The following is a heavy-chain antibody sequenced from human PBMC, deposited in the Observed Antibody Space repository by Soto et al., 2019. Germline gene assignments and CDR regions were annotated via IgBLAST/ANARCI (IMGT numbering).Heavy chain of an antibody. CDR2: IIPIFDTA. V-gene: IGHV1-69*01. CDR3: ARDREAGDRAHYYYYGMDV. Sequence: QVQLVQSGAEVKKPGSSVKVSCKASGGTFSSYAISWVRQAPGQGLEWMGGIIPIFDTANYAQKFQGRVTITADESTSTAYMELSSLRSEDTAVYYCARDREAGDRAHYYYYGMDVWGQGTTVTVSS. CDR1: GGTFSSYA. D-gene: IGHD7-27*01. J-gene: IGHJ6*02.